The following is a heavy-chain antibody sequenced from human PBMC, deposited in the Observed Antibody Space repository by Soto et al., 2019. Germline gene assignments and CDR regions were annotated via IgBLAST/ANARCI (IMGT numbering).Heavy chain of an antibody. J-gene: IGHJ3*02. Sequence: GASVKVSCKASGYTFTSYGISWVRQAPGQGLEWMGWISAYNGNTNYAQKLQGRVTMTTDTSTSTAYMELRSLRSDDTAVYYCARGRFWGWLVRGNVVFDMWGKGKMVTVPS. V-gene: IGHV1-18*04. CDR2: ISAYNGNT. CDR1: GYTFTSYG. CDR3: ARGRFWGWLVRGNVVFDM. D-gene: IGHD3-3*01.